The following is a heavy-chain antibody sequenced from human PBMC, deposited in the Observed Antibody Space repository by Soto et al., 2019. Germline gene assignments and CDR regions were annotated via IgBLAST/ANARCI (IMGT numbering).Heavy chain of an antibody. CDR1: GFTFGSYW. J-gene: IGHJ5*02. CDR3: VRERGEYDSGWYIDR. Sequence: EVQLVESGGGSVQTGGSLKISCAASGFTFGSYWMDWVRQAPGKGLVWVSRINGDGSRITYADSVKGRFTISRDNAQNTLYLQMNSLRADDSAVYYCVRERGEYDSGWYIDRWGQGTPVTVSS. V-gene: IGHV3-74*01. D-gene: IGHD6-19*01. CDR2: INGDGSRI.